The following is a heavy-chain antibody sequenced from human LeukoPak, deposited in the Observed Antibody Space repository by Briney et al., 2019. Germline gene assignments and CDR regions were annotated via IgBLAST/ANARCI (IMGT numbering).Heavy chain of an antibody. CDR1: GFTFSSYG. CDR2: ISGSGGST. Sequence: PGGSLRLSCAASGFTFSSYGMSWVRQAPGKGLEWLSVISGSGGSTYYGDSVKGRFTISRDNSKNTLYLQMNSLRAEDTAVYYCAKDRDIVGACDTFDIWGQGTMVTVSS. J-gene: IGHJ3*02. V-gene: IGHV3-23*01. D-gene: IGHD1-26*01. CDR3: AKDRDIVGACDTFDI.